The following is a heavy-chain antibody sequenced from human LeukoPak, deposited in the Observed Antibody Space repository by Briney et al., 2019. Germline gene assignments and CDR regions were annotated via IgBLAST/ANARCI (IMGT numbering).Heavy chain of an antibody. D-gene: IGHD2-2*01. CDR1: GFTVSSNY. J-gene: IGHJ6*02. CDR2: IYSGGST. CDR3: ARALGYCSSTSCRSYYYYGMDV. V-gene: IGHV3-53*01. Sequence: GSLRLSCSASGFTVSSNYMSWVRQAPGKGLEWVSVIYSGGSTYYADSVKGRFTISRDNSKNTLYLQMNSLRAEDTAVYYCARALGYCSSTSCRSYYYYGMDVWGQGTTVTVSS.